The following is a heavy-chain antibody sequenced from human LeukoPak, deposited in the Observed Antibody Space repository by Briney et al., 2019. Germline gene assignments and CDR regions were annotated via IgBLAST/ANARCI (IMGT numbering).Heavy chain of an antibody. CDR3: AHPGYSYGKDY. D-gene: IGHD5-18*01. J-gene: IGHJ4*02. CDR2: IHYGGTT. CDR1: GDSITRRDLY. V-gene: IGHV4-30-4*01. Sequence: SETLSLTCTVSGDSITRRDLYWSWIRQPPGKGLEWIGYIHYGGTTYYSPSLKSRVTISVDRSKNQFSLKLSSVTAADTAVYYCAHPGYSYGKDYWGQGTLVTVSS.